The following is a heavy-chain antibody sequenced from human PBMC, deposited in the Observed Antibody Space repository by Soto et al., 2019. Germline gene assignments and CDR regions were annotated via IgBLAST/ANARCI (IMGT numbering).Heavy chain of an antibody. V-gene: IGHV1-69*13. CDR3: ARDLVATTDYYYYMDV. J-gene: IGHJ6*03. CDR1: GGTFSSYA. Sequence: SVKVSCKASGGTFSSYAISWVRQAPGQGLEWMGGIIPIFGTANYAQKFQGRVTITADESTSTAYMELSSLRSEDTAVYYCARDLVATTDYYYYMDVWGKGTTVTVSS. CDR2: IIPIFGTA. D-gene: IGHD5-12*01.